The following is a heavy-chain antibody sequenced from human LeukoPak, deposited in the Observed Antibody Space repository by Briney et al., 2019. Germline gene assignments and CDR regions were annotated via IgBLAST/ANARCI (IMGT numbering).Heavy chain of an antibody. J-gene: IGHJ3*02. D-gene: IGHD1-14*01. CDR1: GYTFTGYY. CDR2: INPNSGGT. Sequence: GASVKVSCKASGYTFTGYYMHWVRQAPGQGLEWMGWINPNSGGTNYAQKFQGRVTMTRDTSISTAYMELRSLRSDDTAVYYCARPSYTTFRSEPDAFDIWGQGTMVTVSS. V-gene: IGHV1-2*02. CDR3: ARPSYTTFRSEPDAFDI.